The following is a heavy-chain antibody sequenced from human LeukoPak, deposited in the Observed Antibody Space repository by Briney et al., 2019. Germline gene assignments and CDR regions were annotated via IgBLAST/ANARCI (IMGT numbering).Heavy chain of an antibody. V-gene: IGHV3-74*03. CDR1: GFTFSGKW. D-gene: IGHD5-18*01. J-gene: IGHJ4*02. Sequence: GGSLRLSCAASGFTFSGKWMHWVRQAPGKGLVWVSRIKGDGSSTTYADSVKGRFTISRDNAKNSLYLQMNSLRAEDTAVYYCARDREYSYGLDYWGQGTLVTVSS. CDR3: ARDREYSYGLDY. CDR2: IKGDGSST.